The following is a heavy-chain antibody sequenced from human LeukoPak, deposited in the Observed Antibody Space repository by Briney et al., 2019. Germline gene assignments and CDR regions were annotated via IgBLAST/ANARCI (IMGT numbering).Heavy chain of an antibody. V-gene: IGHV3-23*01. CDR2: ISGSGGST. J-gene: IGHJ4*02. Sequence: GGSLRLSCAASGFTFDDYAMHWVRQAPGKGLEWVSAISGSGGSTYYADSVKGRFTISRDNSKNTLYLQMNSLRAEDTAVYYCAKTASIAAAFDYWGQGTLVTVSS. CDR3: AKTASIAAAFDY. CDR1: GFTFDDYA. D-gene: IGHD6-25*01.